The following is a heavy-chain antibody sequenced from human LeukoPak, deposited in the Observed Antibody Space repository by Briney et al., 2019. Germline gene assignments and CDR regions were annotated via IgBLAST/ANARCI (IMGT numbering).Heavy chain of an antibody. Sequence: SETLSLTCRVSGGSISRGDHHWAWVRQPPGKGLEVIGSLDESGRPYYTRPLKSRVSISGDTSGKPFSLNLTSVTAADTAVYFCARDLGGYPFFMDVWGRGTTVIVSS. V-gene: IGHV4-39*07. CDR1: GGSISRGDHH. CDR2: LDESGRP. J-gene: IGHJ6*03. D-gene: IGHD2-15*01. CDR3: ARDLGGYPFFMDV.